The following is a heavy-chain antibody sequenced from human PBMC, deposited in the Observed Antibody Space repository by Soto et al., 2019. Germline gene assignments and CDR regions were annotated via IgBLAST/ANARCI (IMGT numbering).Heavy chain of an antibody. D-gene: IGHD6-6*01. J-gene: IGHJ6*02. V-gene: IGHV3-23*01. CDR1: GFTFSSYA. CDR2: ISGSGGST. CDR3: AKDRAARAYYYYYGMDV. Sequence: GGSMIVSCTASGFTFSSYARSWVRQTTGKGLEWVSAISGSGGSTYYADSVKGRFTISRDNSKNTLYLQMNSLRAEDTAVYYCAKDRAARAYYYYYGMDVWGQGTTVTVSS.